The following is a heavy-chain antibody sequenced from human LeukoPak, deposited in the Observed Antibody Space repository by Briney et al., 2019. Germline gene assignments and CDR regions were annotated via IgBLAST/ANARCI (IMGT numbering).Heavy chain of an antibody. CDR2: ISSSSSYI. CDR3: ARRVSVGEPYDY. CDR1: GFTFSSYS. V-gene: IGHV3-21*04. Sequence: GGSLRLSCAASGFTFSSYSMNWVRQAPGKGLEWVSSISSSSSYIYYADSVKGRFTISRDNAKNSLYLQMNSLRAEDTAVYYCARRVSVGEPYDYWGQGTLVTVSS. D-gene: IGHD3-16*01. J-gene: IGHJ4*02.